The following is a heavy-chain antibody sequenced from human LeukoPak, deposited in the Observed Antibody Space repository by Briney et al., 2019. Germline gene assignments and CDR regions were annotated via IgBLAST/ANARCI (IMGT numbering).Heavy chain of an antibody. Sequence: SETLSLTCSVSGGSISSSSYYWGWIRQPPTMGLEWIGSIYYSGSTYDNPSLKSRVTMSVDTSKNRFSLKLSSVTAADTAVYYCAGWAPSITMVRGVIRFFYYFDYWGQGTLVTVSS. CDR1: GGSISSSSYY. D-gene: IGHD3-10*01. J-gene: IGHJ4*02. CDR3: AGWAPSITMVRGVIRFFYYFDY. V-gene: IGHV4-39*07. CDR2: IYYSGST.